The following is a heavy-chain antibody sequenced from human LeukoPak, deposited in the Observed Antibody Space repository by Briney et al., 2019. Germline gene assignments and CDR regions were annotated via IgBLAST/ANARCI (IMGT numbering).Heavy chain of an antibody. CDR1: GYTFTSYA. CDR2: ISAYNGNT. CDR3: ASLRDYYDSSGYFWFDP. Sequence: ASVKVSCKASGYTFTSYAFNWVRQAPGQGLEWMGWISAYNGNTNYAQNLQGRVTMTTDTSTSTAYMELRSLRSDDTAVYYCASLRDYYDSSGYFWFDPWGQGTLVTVSS. J-gene: IGHJ5*02. D-gene: IGHD3-22*01. V-gene: IGHV1-18*01.